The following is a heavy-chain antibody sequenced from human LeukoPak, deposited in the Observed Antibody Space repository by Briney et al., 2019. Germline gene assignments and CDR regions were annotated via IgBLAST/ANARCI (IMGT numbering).Heavy chain of an antibody. CDR1: GSRFTSYW. CDR2: IYPGDSDT. CDR3: ARPYYYDSSGYYPPYYFDY. D-gene: IGHD3-22*01. V-gene: IGHV5-51*01. J-gene: IGHJ4*02. Sequence: AGESLKISCKGSGSRFTSYWIGWVRQMPGKGPEWVGIIYPGDSDTRYSPSFQGPVTISADKSISTAYLQWSSLKASDTAMYYCARPYYYDSSGYYPPYYFDYWGQGTLVTVSS.